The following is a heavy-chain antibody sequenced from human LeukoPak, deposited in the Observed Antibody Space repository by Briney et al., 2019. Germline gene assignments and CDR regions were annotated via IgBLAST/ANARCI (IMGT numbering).Heavy chain of an antibody. CDR3: ARESPGDYVLDY. J-gene: IGHJ4*02. CDR2: IIPIFGTA. V-gene: IGHV1-69*05. Sequence: SVKVSCKASGGTFSSYAISLVRQAPGQGLEWMGGIIPIFGTANYAQKFQGRVTITTDESTSTAYMELSSLRSEDTAVYYCARESPGDYVLDYWGQGTLVTVSS. CDR1: GGTFSSYA. D-gene: IGHD4-17*01.